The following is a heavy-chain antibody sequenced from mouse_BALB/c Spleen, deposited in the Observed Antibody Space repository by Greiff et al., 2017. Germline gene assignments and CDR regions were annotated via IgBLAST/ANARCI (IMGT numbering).Heavy chain of an antibody. CDR1: GFAFSSYD. J-gene: IGHJ4*01. V-gene: IGHV5-12-1*01. Sequence: EVKLMESGGGLVKPGGSLKLSCAASGFAFSSYDMSWVRQTPEKRLEWVAYISSGGGSTYYPDTVKGRFTISRDNAKNTLYLQMSSLKSEDTAMYYCARDWVYYAMDYWGQGTSVTVSS. D-gene: IGHD4-1*01. CDR3: ARDWVYYAMDY. CDR2: ISSGGGST.